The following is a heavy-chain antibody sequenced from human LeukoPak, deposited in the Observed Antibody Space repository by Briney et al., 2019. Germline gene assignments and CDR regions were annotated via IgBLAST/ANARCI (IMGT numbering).Heavy chain of an antibody. Sequence: SETLSLTCTVSGGSISSYYWSWIRQPPGKGLEWIGYIYYSGSTNYNPSLKSRVTISVDTSKNQFSLKLSSVTAADTAVYYCARRVTPSINYYYYGMDVWGQGTTVTVSS. CDR3: ARRVTPSINYYYYGMDV. CDR1: GGSISSYY. D-gene: IGHD4-23*01. J-gene: IGHJ6*02. V-gene: IGHV4-59*12. CDR2: IYYSGST.